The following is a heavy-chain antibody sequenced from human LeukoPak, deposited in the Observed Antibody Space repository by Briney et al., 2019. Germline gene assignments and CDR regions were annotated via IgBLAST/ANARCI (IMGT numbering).Heavy chain of an antibody. CDR3: ARLDYFGSGLYYYMDV. Sequence: SSVKVSCKSSGCTCTNYAISWVRQSPGQGLEWRVGIISFFGTANYAKKFQGRGTITADESTNTAYMELSSLRSEDTAVYYCARLDYFGSGLYYYMDVWGKGTTVTISS. D-gene: IGHD3-10*01. J-gene: IGHJ6*03. CDR1: GCTCTNYA. V-gene: IGHV1-69*13. CDR2: IISFFGTA.